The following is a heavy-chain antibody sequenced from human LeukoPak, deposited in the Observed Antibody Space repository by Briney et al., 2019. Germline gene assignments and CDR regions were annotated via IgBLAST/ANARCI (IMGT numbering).Heavy chain of an antibody. D-gene: IGHD3-22*01. CDR1: RFTFSTYS. CDR3: ARGDYYDSSEPDAGSAFDI. J-gene: IGHJ3*02. CDR2: ISYDGSIK. Sequence: PGGSLRLSCAASRFTFSTYSMHWVRQAPGKGLEWVAVISYDGSIKYYADSVKGRFTISRDNSKNTLYLQMNSLRAEDTAVYYCARGDYYDSSEPDAGSAFDIWGQGTMVTVSS. V-gene: IGHV3-30*04.